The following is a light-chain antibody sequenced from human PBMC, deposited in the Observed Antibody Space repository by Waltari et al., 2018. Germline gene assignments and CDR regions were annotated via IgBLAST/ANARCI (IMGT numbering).Light chain of an antibody. Sequence: DIQMTQSPSTLSASVGDRVTITCRASQSISTLLSWYQQTPGKVPTLLIYNASKLESGVPSRFSGSGSGTEFTLTISSLQPDDFAGYHCLQYDSDARTFGQGTKVEIK. CDR3: LQYDSDART. CDR1: QSISTL. V-gene: IGKV1-5*03. CDR2: NAS. J-gene: IGKJ1*01.